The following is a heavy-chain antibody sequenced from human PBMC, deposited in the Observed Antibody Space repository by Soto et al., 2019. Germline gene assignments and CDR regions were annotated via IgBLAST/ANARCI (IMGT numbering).Heavy chain of an antibody. Sequence: QVQLVQSGAEVKKHGSSMKVSCKASGGTFSSYAISWVRQAPGQGLEWMGGIISIFDTADYAQKFQGRVTITADESTSTAYMELSSLRSEDTAVYYCASHGYSYGYLFDYWGQGTLVTVSS. J-gene: IGHJ4*02. CDR3: ASHGYSYGYLFDY. D-gene: IGHD5-18*01. CDR2: IISIFDTA. CDR1: GGTFSSYA. V-gene: IGHV1-69*12.